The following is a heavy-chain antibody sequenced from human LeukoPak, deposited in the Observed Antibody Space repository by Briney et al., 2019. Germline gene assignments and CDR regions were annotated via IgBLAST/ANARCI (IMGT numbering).Heavy chain of an antibody. CDR3: AGLDRYCSGGSCYYH. V-gene: IGHV1-2*02. D-gene: IGHD2-15*01. Sequence: ASVKVSCKASGYTFTGYYMHWVRQAPGQGLEWMGWINPNSGGTNYAQKFQGRVTMTRDTSISTAYMELSRLRFDDTAVYYCAGLDRYCSGGSCYYHWGQGTLVTVPS. J-gene: IGHJ5*02. CDR2: INPNSGGT. CDR1: GYTFTGYY.